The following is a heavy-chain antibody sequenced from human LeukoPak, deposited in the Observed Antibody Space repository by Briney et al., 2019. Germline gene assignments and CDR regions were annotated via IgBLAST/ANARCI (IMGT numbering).Heavy chain of an antibody. CDR3: ARGSLLWFGELLDKTTFDY. Sequence: SETLSLTCTVSGGSISSSSYYWGWIRQPPGKGLEWIGSIYYSGSTYYNPSLKSRVTISVDTSKNQFSLKLSSVTAADTAVYYCARGSLLWFGELLDKTTFDYWGQGTLVTVSS. CDR1: GGSISSSSYY. V-gene: IGHV4-39*07. CDR2: IYYSGST. J-gene: IGHJ4*02. D-gene: IGHD3-10*01.